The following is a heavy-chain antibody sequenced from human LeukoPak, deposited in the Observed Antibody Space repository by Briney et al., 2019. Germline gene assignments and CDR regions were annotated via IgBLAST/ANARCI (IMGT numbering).Heavy chain of an antibody. CDR3: ARAYHPDIVVVPAAVYYYYGMDV. V-gene: IGHV1-2*02. CDR1: GYTFTGYY. D-gene: IGHD2-2*01. CDR2: INPNSGGT. J-gene: IGHJ6*02. Sequence: GASVTVSCKASGYTFTGYYMHWVRQAPGQGLEWMGWINPNSGGTNYAQKFQGRVTMTRDTSISTAYMELSRLRSDDTAVYYCARAYHPDIVVVPAAVYYYYGMDVWGQGTTVTVSS.